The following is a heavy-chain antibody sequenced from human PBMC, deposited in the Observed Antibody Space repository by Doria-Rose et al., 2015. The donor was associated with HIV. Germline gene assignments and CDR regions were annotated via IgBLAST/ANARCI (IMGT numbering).Heavy chain of an antibody. Sequence: VQLVQSGGGLFRPGGSLRLSCATSGFTFSSHRINWVRQAPGKGLEWVSSISSTSAYINYADSVRGRFTISRDNARNSLYLQMDSLRAEDTAIYYCATGVTLDYWGQGTLVTVSS. CDR1: GFTFSSHR. J-gene: IGHJ4*02. D-gene: IGHD3-10*01. CDR3: ATGVTLDY. V-gene: IGHV3-21*01. CDR2: ISSTSAYI.